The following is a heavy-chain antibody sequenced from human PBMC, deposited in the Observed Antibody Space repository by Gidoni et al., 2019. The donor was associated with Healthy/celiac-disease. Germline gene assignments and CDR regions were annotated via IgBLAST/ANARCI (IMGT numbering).Heavy chain of an antibody. Sequence: VQLVQSGAEVKKPGASVKVSCKASGYTFTSYGISWVRQAPGQGLEWMGWISADNGNTNYAQKLQGRVTMTTDTSTSTAYLEQRSLRSYDTAVYYCARDLSCSSTSCYTPNWFDPWGQGTLVTVSS. V-gene: IGHV1-18*01. J-gene: IGHJ5*02. CDR2: ISADNGNT. CDR1: GYTFTSYG. CDR3: ARDLSCSSTSCYTPNWFDP. D-gene: IGHD2-2*02.